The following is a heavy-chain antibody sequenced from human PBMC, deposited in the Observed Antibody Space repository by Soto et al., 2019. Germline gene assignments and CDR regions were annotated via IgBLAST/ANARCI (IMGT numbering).Heavy chain of an antibody. Sequence: GASVKVSCKASGGTFSSYTISWVRQAPGQGLEWMGRIIPILGIANYAQKFQGRVTITADKSTSTAYMELSSLRAEDTAVYYCAKNVARFGELFSYYYYGMDVWGQGTTVTVSS. V-gene: IGHV1-69*02. CDR3: AKNVARFGELFSYYYYGMDV. CDR2: IIPILGIA. CDR1: GGTFSSYT. J-gene: IGHJ6*02. D-gene: IGHD3-10*02.